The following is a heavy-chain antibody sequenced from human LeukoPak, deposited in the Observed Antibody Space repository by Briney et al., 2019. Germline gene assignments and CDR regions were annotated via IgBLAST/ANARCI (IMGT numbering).Heavy chain of an antibody. CDR2: ISSSSSYI. V-gene: IGHV3-21*01. J-gene: IGHJ4*02. CDR3: PRVDWSVVPAAITPLYFDY. D-gene: IGHD2-2*02. CDR1: GFTFSSYS. Sequence: GGSLRLSCAASGFTFSSYSMNWVRQAPGKGLEWVSSISSSSSYIYYADSVKGRFTISRDNAKNSLYLQMNSLRAEDTAVYYCPRVDWSVVPAAITPLYFDYWGQGTLVTVSS.